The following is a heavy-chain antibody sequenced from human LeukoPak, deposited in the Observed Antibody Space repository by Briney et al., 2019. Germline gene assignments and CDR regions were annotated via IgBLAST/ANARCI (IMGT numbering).Heavy chain of an antibody. J-gene: IGHJ4*02. CDR1: GVTLSNYA. V-gene: IGHV3-23*01. D-gene: IGHD6-19*01. CDR3: AKDSYMSQGIAVAGTDFDY. Sequence: PGGSLRLSCVASGVTLSNYAMSWARQAPGKGLEWVSGISSSGSGGNTYYADSVKGRFTIYRDNSKNTLYLQMNSLRAEDTAVYYCAKDSYMSQGIAVAGTDFDYWGQGTLVTVSS. CDR2: ISSSGSGGNT.